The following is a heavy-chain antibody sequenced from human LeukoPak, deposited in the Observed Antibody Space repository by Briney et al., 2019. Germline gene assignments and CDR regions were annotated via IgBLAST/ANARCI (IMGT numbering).Heavy chain of an antibody. CDR3: AKGKRIITMIVVVITPYFDY. Sequence: PGGSLRLSCAASGFTFSNYWMTWVRQAPGKGLEWVATIKPDGSQIYYVGSVRGRFTISRDNAQSSLYLQMNSLRAEDTAVYYCAKGKRIITMIVVVITPYFDYWGQGTLVTASS. V-gene: IGHV3-7*03. D-gene: IGHD3-22*01. CDR2: IKPDGSQI. CDR1: GFTFSNYW. J-gene: IGHJ4*02.